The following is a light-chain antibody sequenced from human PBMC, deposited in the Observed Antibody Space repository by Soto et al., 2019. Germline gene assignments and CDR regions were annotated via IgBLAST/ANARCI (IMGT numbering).Light chain of an antibody. J-gene: IGLJ3*02. CDR1: SSDVGHYNF. Sequence: QSVLTQPHSVSGSPGQSVTISCSGTSSDVGHYNFVSWYQHHPGKAPKLLIYDVTTRPSGVPDRFSGSKSGNTASLTISGLQAEVEADFYCCSYAGSYTWVFGGGTKLTVL. CDR2: DVT. CDR3: CSYAGSYTWV. V-gene: IGLV2-11*01.